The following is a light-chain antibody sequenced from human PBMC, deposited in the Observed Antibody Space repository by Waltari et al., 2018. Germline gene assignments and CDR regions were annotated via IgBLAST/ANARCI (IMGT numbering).Light chain of an antibody. V-gene: IGKV1-39*01. Sequence: DIQMTQSPSSLSASVGDRVTITCRASQSISFYLNWYQQKSGKAPKLLIYAASSLQSGAPSRFSGSGSGTDFILTISSLQPEDFATYYCQQSYSTPQTFGQGTKVEIK. J-gene: IGKJ1*01. CDR2: AAS. CDR1: QSISFY. CDR3: QQSYSTPQT.